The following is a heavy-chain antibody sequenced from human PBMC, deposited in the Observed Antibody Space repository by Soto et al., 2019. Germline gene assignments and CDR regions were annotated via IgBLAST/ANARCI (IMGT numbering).Heavy chain of an antibody. Sequence: LLRLSCTASGFTFGDYAMSWFRQAPGKGLEWVGFIRSKAYGGTTEYAASVKGRFTISRDDSKSIAYLQMNSLKTEDTAVYYCSVVVVTAPSFWGQGTLVTVSS. CDR2: IRSKAYGGTT. CDR3: SVVVVTAPSF. V-gene: IGHV3-49*03. CDR1: GFTFGDYA. J-gene: IGHJ4*02. D-gene: IGHD2-21*02.